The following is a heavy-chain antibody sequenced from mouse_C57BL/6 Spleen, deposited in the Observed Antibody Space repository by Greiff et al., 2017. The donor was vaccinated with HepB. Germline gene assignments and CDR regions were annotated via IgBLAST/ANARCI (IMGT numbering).Heavy chain of an antibody. J-gene: IGHJ3*01. CDR2: IWSGGST. Sequence: QVQLKESGPGLVQPSQSLSITCTVSGFSLTSYGVHWVRQSPGKGLEWLGVIWSGGSTDYNAAFISRLSISKDNSKSQVFFKMNSPQADDTDIYYCARNKAPVYGSSYGGAFAYWGQGTLVTVSA. CDR3: ARNKAPVYGSSYGGAFAY. CDR1: GFSLTSYG. D-gene: IGHD1-1*01. V-gene: IGHV2-2*01.